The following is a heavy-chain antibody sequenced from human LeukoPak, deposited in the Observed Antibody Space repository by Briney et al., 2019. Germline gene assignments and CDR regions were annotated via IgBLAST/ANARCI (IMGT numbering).Heavy chain of an antibody. CDR1: GGSFSGYY. CDR2: IYTSGST. J-gene: IGHJ4*02. Sequence: PSETLSPTCAVYGGSFSGYYWSWIRQPAGKGLEWIGRIYTSGSTNYNPSLKSRVTISVDTSKNQFSLKLSSVTAADTAVYYCARVGYSSGMDYWGQGTLVTVSS. D-gene: IGHD6-19*01. V-gene: IGHV4-59*10. CDR3: ARVGYSSGMDY.